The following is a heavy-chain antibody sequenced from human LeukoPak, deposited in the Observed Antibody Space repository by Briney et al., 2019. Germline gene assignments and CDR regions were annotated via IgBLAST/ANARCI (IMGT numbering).Heavy chain of an antibody. CDR1: GGSISSYY. J-gene: IGHJ4*02. CDR2: IYYSGST. CDR3: ARVDCSGGSCYSGFDY. V-gene: IGHV4-59*01. D-gene: IGHD2-15*01. Sequence: SETLSLTCTVSGGSISSYYWSWIRQPPGKGLEWIGYIYYSGSTNYNPSLKSRVTISVDTSKNQFSLKLSSATAADTAVYYCARVDCSGGSCYSGFDYWGQGTLVTVSS.